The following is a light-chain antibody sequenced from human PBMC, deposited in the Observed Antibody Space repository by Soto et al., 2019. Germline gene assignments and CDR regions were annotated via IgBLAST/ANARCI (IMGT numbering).Light chain of an antibody. CDR2: DVS. CDR1: SSDVGGYNY. J-gene: IGLJ1*01. V-gene: IGLV2-14*03. Sequence: QSALTQDASVSGSPGQSITISCTGTSSDVGGYNYVSWYQQYPGKAPKLMIYDVSSRPSGVSNRFAGSKSGNTASLTISGLQADDEADYYCSSYTSSDTLVFGTGTKVTVL. CDR3: SSYTSSDTLV.